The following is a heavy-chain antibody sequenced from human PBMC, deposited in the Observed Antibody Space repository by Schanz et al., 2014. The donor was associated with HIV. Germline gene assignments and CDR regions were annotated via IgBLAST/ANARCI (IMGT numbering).Heavy chain of an antibody. CDR2: IWYDGSNK. J-gene: IGHJ6*02. V-gene: IGHV3-33*08. Sequence: VQLVESGGGLVKPGGSLRLSCAASEFTFRDAWMSWVRQAPGKGLEWVAVIWYDGSNKYYTDSVKGRFTISRDSSKNTLYLQMNSLRAEDTAVYYCRAWLLGDLMDVWGQGTTVTVSS. CDR3: RAWLLGDLMDV. CDR1: EFTFRDAW. D-gene: IGHD3-22*01.